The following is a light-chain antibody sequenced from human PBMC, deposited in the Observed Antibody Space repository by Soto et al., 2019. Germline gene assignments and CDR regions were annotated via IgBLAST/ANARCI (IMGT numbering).Light chain of an antibody. CDR3: AVWDDSVSGYV. CDR2: RNN. CDR1: SSNIGTNY. Sequence: QSALTQPPSASGTSGQRVTISCSGSSSNIGTNYVYWYQQLPGTAPKLLIYRNNQRPSGVPDRFSGSKSGTSVSLAISGLRSEDEADYYCAVWDDSVSGYVFGTGTKLTVL. J-gene: IGLJ1*01. V-gene: IGLV1-47*01.